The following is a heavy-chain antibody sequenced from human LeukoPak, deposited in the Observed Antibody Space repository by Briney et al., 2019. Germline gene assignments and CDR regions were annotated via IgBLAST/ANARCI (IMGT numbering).Heavy chain of an antibody. J-gene: IGHJ3*02. CDR1: GFTFSSYA. CDR2: ISSNGGST. D-gene: IGHD4/OR15-4a*01. Sequence: PGGSLRLSCAASGFTFSSYAMHWVRQAPGKGLEYVSAISSNGGSTYYANSVKGRFSISRDNSKNTLYLQMSSLRAEDMAVYYCARVGAHDAFHIWGQGTMVTVSS. V-gene: IGHV3-64*01. CDR3: ARVGAHDAFHI.